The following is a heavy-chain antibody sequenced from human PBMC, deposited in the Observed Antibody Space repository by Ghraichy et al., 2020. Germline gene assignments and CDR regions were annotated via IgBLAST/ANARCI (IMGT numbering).Heavy chain of an antibody. Sequence: GESLRLSCVGSGFTLSGYSMNWVRQAPGKPLEWVSYITSSSSTKAYADSVKGRFTISRDNAQNSLHLQMNSLRDEDTAVYYCARGSAVVRYDYYDGMDVWGQGTTVTVSS. CDR3: ARGSAVVRYDYYDGMDV. V-gene: IGHV3-48*02. D-gene: IGHD2-21*01. CDR1: GFTLSGYS. J-gene: IGHJ6*02. CDR2: ITSSSSTK.